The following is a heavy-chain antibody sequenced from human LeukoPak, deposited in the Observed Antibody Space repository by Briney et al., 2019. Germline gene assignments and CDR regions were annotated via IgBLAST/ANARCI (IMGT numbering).Heavy chain of an antibody. J-gene: IGHJ5*02. D-gene: IGHD3-10*02. CDR3: ARGTGFLFGELSWFDP. CDR2: IYYSGST. V-gene: IGHV4-31*03. CDR1: GGSISSGGYY. Sequence: SETLSLTCTVSGGSISSGGYYWSWIRQHPGKGLEWIGYIYYSGSTYYNPSLKSRVTISVDTSKNQFSLKLSSVTAADTAVYYCARGTGFLFGELSWFDPWGQGTLVTVSS.